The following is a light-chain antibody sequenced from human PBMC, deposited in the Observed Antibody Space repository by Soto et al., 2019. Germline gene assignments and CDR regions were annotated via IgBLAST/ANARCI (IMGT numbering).Light chain of an antibody. CDR2: DVN. V-gene: IGLV2-11*01. J-gene: IGLJ2*01. CDR1: NSDVGAYNS. Sequence: QSALTQPRSVSGSPGQSVTISCTGSNSDVGAYNSVSWYQQHPGKAPTLIIYDVNKRPSGVPDRFSGSKSGNTASLTISGLQAEDEVDYYCCSYARDYTLVFGGGTKLTVL. CDR3: CSYARDYTLV.